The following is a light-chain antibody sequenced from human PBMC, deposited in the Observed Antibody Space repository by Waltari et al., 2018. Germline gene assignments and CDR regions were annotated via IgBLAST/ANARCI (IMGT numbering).Light chain of an antibody. Sequence: SSVLTQSPSVSVAPGQTARIPCGGGNIGSKSVPWYQQKPGQAPVLVVYDDSDRPSGIPERFSGSNSANTATLIISRVEAGDEADYFCQVWHSSTNVIFGGGTKLTVV. CDR3: QVWHSSTNVI. V-gene: IGLV3-21*02. CDR1: NIGSKS. J-gene: IGLJ2*01. CDR2: DDS.